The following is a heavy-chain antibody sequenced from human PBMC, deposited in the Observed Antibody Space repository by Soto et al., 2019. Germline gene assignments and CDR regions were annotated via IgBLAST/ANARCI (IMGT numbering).Heavy chain of an antibody. V-gene: IGHV5-51*01. CDR3: ASHMTLDAFDI. CDR2: IYPGDSDT. Sequence: GESLKISCQASGYSFISSWIGWVRQMPGKGLEWMGIIYPGDSDTRYSPSFQGQVTISADKSTSTAYLQWSSLKASDTAMYYCASHMTLDAFDIWGQGTMVTVSS. J-gene: IGHJ3*02. CDR1: GYSFISSW.